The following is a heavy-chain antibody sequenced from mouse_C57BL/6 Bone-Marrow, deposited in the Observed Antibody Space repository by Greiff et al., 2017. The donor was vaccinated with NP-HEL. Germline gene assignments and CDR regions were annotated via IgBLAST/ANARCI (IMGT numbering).Heavy chain of an antibody. Sequence: QVQLKQPGAELVKPGASVKLSCKASGYTFTSYWMHWVKQRPGQGLEWIGMIHPNSGSTNYNEKFKSKATLTVDKSSSTAYMQLSSLTSEDSAVYYCARFLITTVVDWYFDVWGTGTTVTVSS. V-gene: IGHV1-64*01. CDR3: ARFLITTVVDWYFDV. J-gene: IGHJ1*03. CDR2: IHPNSGST. D-gene: IGHD1-1*01. CDR1: GYTFTSYW.